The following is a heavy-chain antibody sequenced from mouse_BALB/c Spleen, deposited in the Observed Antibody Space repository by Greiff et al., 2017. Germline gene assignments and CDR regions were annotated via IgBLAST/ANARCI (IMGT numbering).Heavy chain of an antibody. D-gene: IGHD2-2*01. J-gene: IGHJ3*01. V-gene: IGHV1-84*02. Sequence: VQLQESGPELVKPGASVKISCKASGYTFTDYYINWVKQKPGQGLEWIGWIYPGSGNTKYNEKFKGKATLTVDTSSSTAYMQLSSLTSEDTAVYFCARRNGYDMFAYWGQGTLVTVSA. CDR1: GYTFTDYY. CDR2: IYPGSGNT. CDR3: ARRNGYDMFAY.